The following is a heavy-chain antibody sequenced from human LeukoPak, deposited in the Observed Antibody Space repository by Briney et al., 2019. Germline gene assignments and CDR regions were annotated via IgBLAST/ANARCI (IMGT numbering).Heavy chain of an antibody. D-gene: IGHD3-10*01. Sequence: GGSLRLSCAASGFTFSSYGMHWVRQAPGKGLEWVAVISYDGSNKYYADSVEGRFTISRDNSKNTLYLQMNSLRAEDTAVYYCAKDRRITMVRALDYWGQGTLVTVSS. CDR3: AKDRRITMVRALDY. CDR1: GFTFSSYG. CDR2: ISYDGSNK. V-gene: IGHV3-30*18. J-gene: IGHJ4*02.